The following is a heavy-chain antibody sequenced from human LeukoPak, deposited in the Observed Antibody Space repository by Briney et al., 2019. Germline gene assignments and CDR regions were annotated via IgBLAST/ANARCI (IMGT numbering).Heavy chain of an antibody. CDR2: INHSGST. J-gene: IGHJ4*02. D-gene: IGHD3-16*01. CDR1: GGSISSSSYY. CDR3: ARLGLYYFDY. V-gene: IGHV4-39*07. Sequence: SETLSLTCTVSGGSISSSSYYWGWIRQPPGKGLEWIGEINHSGSTNYNPSLKSRVTISVDTSKNQFSLKLSSVTAADTAVYYCARLGLYYFDYWGQGTLVTVSS.